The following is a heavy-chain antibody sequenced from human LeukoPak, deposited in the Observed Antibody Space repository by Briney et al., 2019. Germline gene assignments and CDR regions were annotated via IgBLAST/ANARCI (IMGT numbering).Heavy chain of an antibody. CDR1: GFTFGDYA. J-gene: IGHJ2*01. CDR2: IRRKVYGGTT. CDR3: TRGPNWYFDL. V-gene: IGHV3-49*03. Sequence: GGSLRLSCIVYGFTFGDYAMSWFRQAPGEGLEWVGFIRRKVYGGTTEYAASAKGRFTISRDDSKSIAYLQMNSLKTGDTAVYYCTRGPNWYFDLWGRGTLVTVSS.